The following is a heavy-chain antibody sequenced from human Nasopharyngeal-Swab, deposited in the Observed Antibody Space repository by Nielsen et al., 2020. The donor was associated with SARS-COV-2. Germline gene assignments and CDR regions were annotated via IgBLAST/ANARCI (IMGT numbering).Heavy chain of an antibody. CDR3: AKVAITMRVLTNGGFDY. CDR1: GFTFSSYA. CDR2: ISGSVGSK. V-gene: IGHV3-23*01. J-gene: IGHJ4*02. Sequence: GESLKISCAASGFTFSSYAMSWVRQAPGKGLEWVSAISGSVGSKYYADSVKGRFTISRDNSKNTLYLQMNSLRAEDTAVYYCAKVAITMRVLTNGGFDYWGQGTLVTVSS. D-gene: IGHD3-22*01.